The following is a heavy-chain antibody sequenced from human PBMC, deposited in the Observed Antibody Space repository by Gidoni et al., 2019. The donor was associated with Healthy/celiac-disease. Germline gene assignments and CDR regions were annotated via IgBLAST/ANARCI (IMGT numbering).Heavy chain of an antibody. CDR3: ATPGAFYDILTGYYMGLDY. CDR2: IYSGGST. Sequence: EVQLVESGGGLVQPGGSLRLSCAASGFTVSSNYMSWVRQASGKGLEWVSVIYSGGSTYYADSVKGRFTISRDNSKNTLYLQMNSLRAEDTAVYYCATPGAFYDILTGYYMGLDYWGQGTLVTVSS. CDR1: GFTVSSNY. D-gene: IGHD3-9*01. J-gene: IGHJ4*02. V-gene: IGHV3-66*02.